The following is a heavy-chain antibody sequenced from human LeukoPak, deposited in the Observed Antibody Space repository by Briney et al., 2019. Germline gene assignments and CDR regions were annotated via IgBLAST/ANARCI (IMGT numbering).Heavy chain of an antibody. D-gene: IGHD2-2*01. CDR3: ARGPDPSTIPAQDYYMDV. CDR2: IIPIFSTA. J-gene: IGHJ6*03. Sequence: ASVKVSCKASGGTFSSYAISWVRQAPGQGLEWMGGIIPIFSTAHYAQKFQGRVTITADESTSTAYMELSSLRSEDTAVYYCARGPDPSTIPAQDYYMDVWGKGTTVTVSS. CDR1: GGTFSSYA. V-gene: IGHV1-69*13.